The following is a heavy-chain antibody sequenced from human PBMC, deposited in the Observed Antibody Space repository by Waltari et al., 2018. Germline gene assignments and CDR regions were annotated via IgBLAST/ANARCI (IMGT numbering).Heavy chain of an antibody. V-gene: IGHV4-31*03. CDR1: GGSISRGGYY. J-gene: IGHJ4*02. D-gene: IGHD4-4*01. CDR2: IYHSGST. CDR3: ARADSNYEYYFDY. Sequence: QVQLQESGPGLVKPSQTLSLTCTVSGGSISRGGYYWIWIRQHPGKGLEWIGYIYHSGSTYYNPSLKSRVTISVDRSKNQFSLKLSSVTAADTAVYYCARADSNYEYYFDYWGQGTLVTVSS.